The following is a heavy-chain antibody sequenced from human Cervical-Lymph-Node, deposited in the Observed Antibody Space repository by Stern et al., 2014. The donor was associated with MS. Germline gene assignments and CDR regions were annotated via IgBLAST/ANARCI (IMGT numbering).Heavy chain of an antibody. Sequence: QVTLRESGPALVKPTQTLTLTCTFSGFSLTTSAMCVSWIRQPPGKALEWLALIDWDDDKVYNPSLKTRLTISKDTSKSQVLLALTNLDPVDTATYYCARCGWASRRWSYFDYWGQGTLVTVSS. CDR1: GFSLTTSAMC. J-gene: IGHJ4*02. D-gene: IGHD6-13*01. V-gene: IGHV2-70*01. CDR3: ARCGWASRRWSYFDY. CDR2: IDWDDDK.